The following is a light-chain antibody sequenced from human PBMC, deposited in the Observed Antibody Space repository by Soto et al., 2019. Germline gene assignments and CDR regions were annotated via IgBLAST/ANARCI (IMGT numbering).Light chain of an antibody. V-gene: IGKV3-20*01. J-gene: IGKJ1*01. CDR3: QQHGTSPLT. CDR1: QSVTNNY. Sequence: EIVLTQSPGTLSLSPGERATLSCRASQSVTNNYLVWYQQKPGQSPRRLIYRTSIRAPGIPDRFSGSGSGTDFTLTISSLEPEDLAVYYCQQHGTSPLTFGHGTKVEIK. CDR2: RTS.